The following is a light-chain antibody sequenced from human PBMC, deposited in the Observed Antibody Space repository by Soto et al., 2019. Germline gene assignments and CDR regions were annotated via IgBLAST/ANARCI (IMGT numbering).Light chain of an antibody. CDR2: DVS. J-gene: IGLJ2*01. V-gene: IGLV2-14*03. Sequence: QSALTQPASVSGSPGQSITISCTGTSSDVGGYNYVSWYQLHPGKAPKLLIYDVSFRPSGVSNRFSGSKSGNTASLTISGLQAEDESDYYCSSYTTTSTLVIFGGGIKLTVL. CDR1: SSDVGGYNY. CDR3: SSYTTTSTLVI.